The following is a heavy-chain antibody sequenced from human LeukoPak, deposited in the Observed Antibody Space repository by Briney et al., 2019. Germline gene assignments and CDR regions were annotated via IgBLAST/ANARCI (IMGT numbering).Heavy chain of an antibody. V-gene: IGHV1-8*01. D-gene: IGHD3-22*01. CDR1: GYTFTSYD. CDR3: ARGPTNYGDSSGYYSDY. Sequence: ASVKVSCKASGYTFTSYDINWVRQATGQGVEWRGWMNPNSGNTGYAQKFQGRVTMTRNTSISTAYMELSSLRSEDTAVYYCARGPTNYGDSSGYYSDYWGQGTLVTVSS. J-gene: IGHJ4*02. CDR2: MNPNSGNT.